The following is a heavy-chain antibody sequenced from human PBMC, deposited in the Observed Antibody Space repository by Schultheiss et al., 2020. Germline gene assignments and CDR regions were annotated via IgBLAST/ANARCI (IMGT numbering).Heavy chain of an antibody. D-gene: IGHD6-6*01. CDR1: GYTFTGYY. V-gene: IGHV1-46*01. J-gene: IGHJ4*02. CDR3: ARDPGGQLAPGYFDY. CDR2: INPSGGST. Sequence: ASVKVSCKASGYTFTGYYMHWVRQAPGQGLEWMGIINPSGGSTSYAQKFQGRVTMTRDTSISTAYMELSRLRSDDTAVYYCARDPGGQLAPGYFDYWGQGTLVTVSS.